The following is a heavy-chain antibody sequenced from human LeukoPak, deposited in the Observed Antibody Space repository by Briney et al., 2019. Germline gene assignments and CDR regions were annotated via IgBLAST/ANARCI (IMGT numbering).Heavy chain of an antibody. Sequence: AGGSLRLSCAASGFTFTTYGMHWVRQAPGKGLVWVSRIMSDGRSTYADSVKGRFTISRDTAKNTLYLRMNSLRAEDTAVYYCARDSQFIGPLYWGQGTLVTVSS. D-gene: IGHD5-24*01. J-gene: IGHJ4*02. CDR3: ARDSQFIGPLY. CDR2: IMSDGRST. V-gene: IGHV3-74*01. CDR1: GFTFTTYG.